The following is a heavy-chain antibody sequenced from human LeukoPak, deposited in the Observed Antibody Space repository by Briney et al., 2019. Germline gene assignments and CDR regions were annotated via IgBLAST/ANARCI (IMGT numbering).Heavy chain of an antibody. V-gene: IGHV1-2*02. CDR2: INPNSGGT. D-gene: IGHD2-15*01. CDR1: GYTFTGYY. Sequence: ASVKVSCKASGYTFTGYYMHWVRHAPGQGLELMGWINPNSGGTNYAQKFQGRVTMTRDTSISTAYMELSRLRSDDTAVYYCARVVAAIPEDYFDYWGQGTLVTVSS. J-gene: IGHJ4*02. CDR3: ARVVAAIPEDYFDY.